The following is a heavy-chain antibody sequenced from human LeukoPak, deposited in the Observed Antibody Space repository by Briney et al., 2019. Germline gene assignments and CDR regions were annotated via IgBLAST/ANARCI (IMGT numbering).Heavy chain of an antibody. Sequence: SETLSLTCTVSGYSISSGYYWGWIRQPPGKGLEWIGSIYHSGSTYYNPSLKSRVTISVGTSKNQFSLKLSSVTAADTAVYYCASPPVYYYDSSGYIFDYWGQGTLVTVSS. CDR2: IYHSGST. V-gene: IGHV4-38-2*02. J-gene: IGHJ4*02. CDR1: GYSISSGYY. D-gene: IGHD3-22*01. CDR3: ASPPVYYYDSSGYIFDY.